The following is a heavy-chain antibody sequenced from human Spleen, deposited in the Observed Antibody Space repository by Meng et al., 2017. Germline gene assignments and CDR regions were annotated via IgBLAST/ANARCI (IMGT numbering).Heavy chain of an antibody. CDR2: INPSGGST. V-gene: IGHV1-46*01. CDR3: ARDYSGSRPHSFDY. CDR1: GYTFTSYY. D-gene: IGHD1-26*01. Sequence: ASVKVSCKASGYTFTSYYMHWVRQAPGQGLEWMGIINPSGGSTSYAQKFQGRVTMTTDTSTSTAYMELRSLTSDDTAVYYCARDYSGSRPHSFDYWGRGTLVTVSS. J-gene: IGHJ4*02.